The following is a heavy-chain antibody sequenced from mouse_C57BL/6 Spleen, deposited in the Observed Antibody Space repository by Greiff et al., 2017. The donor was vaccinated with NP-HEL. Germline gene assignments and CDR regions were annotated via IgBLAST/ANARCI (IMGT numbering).Heavy chain of an antibody. CDR2: INYDGSST. CDR1: GFTFSDYY. V-gene: IGHV5-16*01. D-gene: IGHD1-1*02. J-gene: IGHJ4*01. Sequence: EVMLMESEGGLVQPGSSMKLSCTASGFTFSDYYMAWVRQVPEKGLEWVANINYDGSSTYYLDSLKSRFIISRDNAKNILYLQMSSLKSEDTATYYCAREGGSNYAMDYWGQGTSVTVSS. CDR3: AREGGSNYAMDY.